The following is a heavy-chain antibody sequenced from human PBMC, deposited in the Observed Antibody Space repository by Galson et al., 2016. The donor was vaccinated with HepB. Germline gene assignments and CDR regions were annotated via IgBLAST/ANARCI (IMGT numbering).Heavy chain of an antibody. CDR2: VYHRGGT. CDR1: GGSISSGGYS. CDR3: ARGDSSWGYWYFDL. V-gene: IGHV4-30-2*01. Sequence: TLSLTCAVSGGSISSGGYSWSWIRQPPGKGLEWIGYVYHRGGTYYNPSLKSRATISVDRSKNQFSLRLNSVTAADTAVYYCARGDSSWGYWYFDLWGRGTLVTVSS. D-gene: IGHD6-13*01. J-gene: IGHJ2*01.